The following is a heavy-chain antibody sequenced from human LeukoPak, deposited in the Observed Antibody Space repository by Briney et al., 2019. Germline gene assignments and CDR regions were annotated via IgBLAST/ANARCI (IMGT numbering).Heavy chain of an antibody. V-gene: IGHV4-59*01. CDR3: ARDSCRHGVDY. CDR2: IYYSGST. CDR1: GGSISSYY. D-gene: IGHD3-10*01. Sequence: PSETLSLTCTVSGGSISSYYWTWIRQPPGKGLEWIGYIYYSGSTNYNPSLKSRVTISVDTSKNQFSLKLSSVTAADTAVYYCARDSCRHGVDYWGQGTLVTVSS. J-gene: IGHJ4*02.